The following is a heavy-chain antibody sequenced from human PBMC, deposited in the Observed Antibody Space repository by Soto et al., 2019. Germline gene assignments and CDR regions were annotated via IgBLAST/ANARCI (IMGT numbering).Heavy chain of an antibody. CDR1: GYTFVSYG. CDR2: ISPYNGNT. V-gene: IGHV1-18*01. D-gene: IGHD6-19*01. CDR3: SRDAQKWLVAAFDI. J-gene: IGHJ3*02. Sequence: QVQLVQSGAEVKEPGASVKVSCKASGYTFVSYGISWVRQAPGQGLEWMGWISPYNGNTNYAPKFQGRVTMTTDPSTSTVYIELRSLRSDATAVYYCSRDAQKWLVAAFDIWGQGTMVTVSS.